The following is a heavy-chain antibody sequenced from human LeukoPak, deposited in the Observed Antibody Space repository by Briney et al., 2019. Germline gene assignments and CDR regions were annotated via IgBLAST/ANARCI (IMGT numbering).Heavy chain of an antibody. J-gene: IGHJ4*02. CDR1: GFTVISNY. CDR2: IYSGGST. D-gene: IGHD3-22*01. V-gene: IGHV3-66*01. Sequence: PGGSLRLSCAASGFTVISNYMSWVRQAPGKGLEWVSVIYSGGSTNYADSVRGGFTISRDTSKNTLYLQMNSLRGEDTAVYYCARVNDYYGSHFDYWGQGTLVTVSS. CDR3: ARVNDYYGSHFDY.